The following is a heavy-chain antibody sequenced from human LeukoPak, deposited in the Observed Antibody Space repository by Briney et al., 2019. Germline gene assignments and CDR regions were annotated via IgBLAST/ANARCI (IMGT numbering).Heavy chain of an antibody. J-gene: IGHJ4*02. CDR1: GFTFSSYA. D-gene: IGHD6-19*01. V-gene: IGHV3-30-3*01. Sequence: GGSLRLSCAASGFTFSSYAMHWVRQAPGKRLEWVAVISYDGSNKYYADSVKGRFTISRDNSKNTLYLQMNSLRAEDAAVYYCAKDVGGSSGPIDYWGQGTLVTVSS. CDR3: AKDVGGSSGPIDY. CDR2: ISYDGSNK.